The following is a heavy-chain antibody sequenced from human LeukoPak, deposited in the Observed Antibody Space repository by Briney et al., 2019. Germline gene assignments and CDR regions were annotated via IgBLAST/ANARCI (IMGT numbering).Heavy chain of an antibody. Sequence: GGSLRLSCSASGFTFSSYAMSWVRQAPGKGLEWVSAISGSGGSTYYADSVKGRFTISRDNSKNTLYLQMNSLRAEDTAVYYCAKDRERYCSSTSCYALDYWGQGTLVTVSS. CDR2: ISGSGGST. V-gene: IGHV3-23*01. CDR1: GFTFSSYA. D-gene: IGHD2-2*01. CDR3: AKDRERYCSSTSCYALDY. J-gene: IGHJ4*02.